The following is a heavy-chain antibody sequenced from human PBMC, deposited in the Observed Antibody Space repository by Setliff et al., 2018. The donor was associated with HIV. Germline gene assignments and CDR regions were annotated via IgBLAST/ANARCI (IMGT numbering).Heavy chain of an antibody. CDR1: GGSISSNNW. J-gene: IGHJ4*02. V-gene: IGHV4-4*02. D-gene: IGHD3-22*01. Sequence: SETLSLTCAVSGGSISSNNWWSWVRQPPGKGLEWIGEIYHSGSTNSNPSLRSRVTISVDKSKNQLSLKLSSVTAADTAVYYCARQGYYYDNSGYFTIWGQGTLVTVSS. CDR2: IYHSGST. CDR3: ARQGYYYDNSGYFTI.